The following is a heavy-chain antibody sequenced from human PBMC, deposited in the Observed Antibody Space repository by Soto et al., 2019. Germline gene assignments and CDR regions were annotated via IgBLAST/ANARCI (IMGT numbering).Heavy chain of an antibody. CDR1: GYSFTSYW. J-gene: IGHJ6*02. V-gene: IGHV5-10-1*01. CDR2: IDPSDSYT. Sequence: PGESLKISCKGSGYSFTSYWIGWVRQMPGKGLEWMGRIDPSDSYTNYSPSFQGHVTISADKSISTAYLQWSSLKASDTAMYYCASSPRGYCSSTSCRELGNYYGMDVWGQGSTVTFSS. CDR3: ASSPRGYCSSTSCRELGNYYGMDV. D-gene: IGHD2-2*01.